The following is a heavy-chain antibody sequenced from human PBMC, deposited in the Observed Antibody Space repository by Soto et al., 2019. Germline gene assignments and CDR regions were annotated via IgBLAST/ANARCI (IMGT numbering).Heavy chain of an antibody. Sequence: QVQLVQSGDELKKPGASVKVSCKASDYTFNSYGISWVRKAPGQGLEWMGWLSGDNGDIKYAQKFQGRVTMTTDISTSTVYMELRSLSSDDTAGYFCAGSRGFGFDFWGKGTLVTVSS. CDR2: LSGDNGDI. CDR1: DYTFNSYG. CDR3: AGSRGFGFDF. J-gene: IGHJ4*02. D-gene: IGHD2-15*01. V-gene: IGHV1-18*01.